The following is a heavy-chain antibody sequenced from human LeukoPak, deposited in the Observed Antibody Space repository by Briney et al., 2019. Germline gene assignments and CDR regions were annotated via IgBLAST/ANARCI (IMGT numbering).Heavy chain of an antibody. J-gene: IGHJ4*02. CDR1: GFTFSSYA. D-gene: IGHD3-22*01. CDR2: ISGSGGST. CDR3: AKGHDSSGYYPHYFDY. V-gene: IGHV3-23*01. Sequence: GGSLRLSCAASGFTFSSYAMSWVRRAPGKGLEWVSAISGSGGSTYYADSVKGRFTISRDNSKNTLYLQMNSLRAEDTAVYYCAKGHDSSGYYPHYFDYWGQGTLVTVSS.